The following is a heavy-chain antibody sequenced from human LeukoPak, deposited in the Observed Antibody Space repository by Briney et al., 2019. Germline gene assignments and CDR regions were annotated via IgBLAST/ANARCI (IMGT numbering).Heavy chain of an antibody. CDR3: ARTFVVVPAASSYMDV. V-gene: IGHV1-69*01. CDR1: GGTFSSYA. J-gene: IGHJ6*03. Sequence: SVKVSCKASGGTFSSYAISWVRQAPGQGLEWMGGIIPIFGTANYAQKFQGRVTITADESTSTAYMELSSLRSEDTAVYYCARTFVVVPAASSYMDVWGKGTTVTASS. D-gene: IGHD2-2*01. CDR2: IIPIFGTA.